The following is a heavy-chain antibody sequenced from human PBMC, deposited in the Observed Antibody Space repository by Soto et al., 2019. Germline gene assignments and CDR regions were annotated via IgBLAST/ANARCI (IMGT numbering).Heavy chain of an antibody. Sequence: EVQLLESGGGLVQPGGSLRLSCAASGFTFSNYVMNWVRQAPGKGLEWVSTISYSADKTFYADSVKGRFTISRDNSRDTLFLQMNSLRADDAAVYYCARRARTATTNWGAFDIWGLGTMVTVSS. V-gene: IGHV3-23*01. D-gene: IGHD1-7*01. CDR1: GFTFSNYV. J-gene: IGHJ3*02. CDR3: ARRARTATTNWGAFDI. CDR2: ISYSADKT.